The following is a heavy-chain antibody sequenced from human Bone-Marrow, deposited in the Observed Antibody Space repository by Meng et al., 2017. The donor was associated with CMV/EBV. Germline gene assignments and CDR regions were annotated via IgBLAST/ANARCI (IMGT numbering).Heavy chain of an antibody. CDR3: ARVRRFFYWLIPAKYDYSMDV. D-gene: IGHD3-3*01. V-gene: IGHV1-18*01. CDR1: GYTFTSYG. Sequence: DSVKVSCKASGYTFTSYGNSWVRQAPGQGLEWMGWISPLSGNTKYAQNFKGRVTMTTETSTNTAYMEMRSLRSDDTAVYYCARVRRFFYWLIPAKYDYSMDVWGQGTTVTFSS. J-gene: IGHJ6*02. CDR2: ISPLSGNT.